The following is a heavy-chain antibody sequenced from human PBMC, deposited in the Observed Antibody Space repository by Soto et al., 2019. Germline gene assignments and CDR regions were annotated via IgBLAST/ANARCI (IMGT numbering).Heavy chain of an antibody. V-gene: IGHV3-30*03. J-gene: IGHJ4*02. CDR3: VGGQYYFDY. Sequence: QVPLVESGGGVVQPGRSLRLSCAASGFPFTSYGMHWVRKGPDKGLEWVAIISYDGSDKYYADSVKGRFTISRDNSKNTLYLQMNSLRPEDTALYYCVGGQYYFDYRGQGTLVIVSS. CDR2: ISYDGSDK. D-gene: IGHD3-10*01. CDR1: GFPFTSYG.